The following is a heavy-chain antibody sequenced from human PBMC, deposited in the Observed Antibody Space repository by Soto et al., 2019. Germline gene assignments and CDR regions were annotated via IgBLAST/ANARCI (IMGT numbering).Heavy chain of an antibody. CDR3: ARATPRFLEWPVGDAFDI. D-gene: IGHD3-3*01. V-gene: IGHV3-7*03. Sequence: PGGSLRLSCAASGFTFSSYWMSWVRQAPGKGLEWVANIKQDGSEKYYVDSVKGRFTISRDNAKNSLYLQMNSLRAEDTAVYYCARATPRFLEWPVGDAFDIWGQGTMVTVSS. J-gene: IGHJ3*02. CDR1: GFTFSSYW. CDR2: IKQDGSEK.